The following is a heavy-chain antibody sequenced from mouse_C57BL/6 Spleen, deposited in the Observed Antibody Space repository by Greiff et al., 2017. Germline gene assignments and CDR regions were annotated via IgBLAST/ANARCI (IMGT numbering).Heavy chain of an antibody. CDR1: GFTFSSYG. Sequence: EVQLVESGGDLVKPGGSLKLSCAASGFTFSSYGMSWVRQTPDKRLEWVATISSGGSYTYYPDSVKGRFTISRDNAKNTLYLQMSSLKSEDTAMYYCARRHSNRWYFDYWGQGTTLTVSS. V-gene: IGHV5-6*01. CDR3: ARRHSNRWYFDY. D-gene: IGHD2-5*01. J-gene: IGHJ2*01. CDR2: ISSGGSYT.